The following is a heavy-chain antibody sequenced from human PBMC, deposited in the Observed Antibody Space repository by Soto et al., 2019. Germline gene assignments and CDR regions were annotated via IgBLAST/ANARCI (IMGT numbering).Heavy chain of an antibody. J-gene: IGHJ4*02. Sequence: EVQLVESGGGLIQPGGSLRLSCAASGFTVSSNYMSWVRQAPGKGLEWVSVIYSGGSTYYADSVKGRFTISRDNSKNTLYLQMNSLRAADTAVYYCAREGIAAAGPDYFDYWGQGTLVTVSS. V-gene: IGHV3-53*01. CDR1: GFTVSSNY. CDR2: IYSGGST. CDR3: AREGIAAAGPDYFDY. D-gene: IGHD6-13*01.